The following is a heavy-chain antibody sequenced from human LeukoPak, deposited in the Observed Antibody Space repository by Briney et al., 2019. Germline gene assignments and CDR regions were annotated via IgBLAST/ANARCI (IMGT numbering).Heavy chain of an antibody. V-gene: IGHV4-39*01. D-gene: IGHD3-10*01. CDR2: IYYSGST. J-gene: IGHJ5*02. CDR1: GGSISSSSYY. CDR3: ARLRSPHTLVRGDDYNWFDP. Sequence: SETLSLTCSVSGGSISSSSYYWGWIRQPPGKGLEWIGSIYYSGSTYYNPSLKSRVTISVDTSKNQFSLKLSSVTAADTAVYYCARLRSPHTLVRGDDYNWFDPWGQGTLVTVSS.